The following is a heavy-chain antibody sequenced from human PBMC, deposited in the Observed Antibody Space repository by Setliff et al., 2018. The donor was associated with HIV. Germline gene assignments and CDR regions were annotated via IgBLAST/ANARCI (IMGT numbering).Heavy chain of an antibody. J-gene: IGHJ4*02. CDR3: QTNYYDTSGYYYEARNYFEY. CDR1: GFTFGDYA. CDR2: IRSKAYGGAT. D-gene: IGHD3-22*01. V-gene: IGHV3-49*04. Sequence: GESLTISCTASGFTFGDYAMSWVRQAPGKGLEWVGFIRSKAYGGATKYAASVKGRFTISRDDSKRIAYLQMNSLKTEDTAVYYCQTNYYDTSGYYYEARNYFEYWGQGTLVTVSS.